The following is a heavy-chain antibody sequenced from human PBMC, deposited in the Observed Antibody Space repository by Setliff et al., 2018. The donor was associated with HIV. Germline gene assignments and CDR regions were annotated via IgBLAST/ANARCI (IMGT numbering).Heavy chain of an antibody. CDR2: LFYNGNT. J-gene: IGHJ4*02. Sequence: SETLSLTCTVSGASIGRRSDCWGWIRQPPGKGLEWIGNLFYNGNTYYNPSLKSRVTISVDTSKNQFSLKLSSVTAADTAIYFCARQFRYPNRAVAGVDYWGQGTLVTVSS. V-gene: IGHV4-39*01. CDR3: ARQFRYPNRAVAGVDY. D-gene: IGHD6-19*01. CDR1: GASIGRRSDC.